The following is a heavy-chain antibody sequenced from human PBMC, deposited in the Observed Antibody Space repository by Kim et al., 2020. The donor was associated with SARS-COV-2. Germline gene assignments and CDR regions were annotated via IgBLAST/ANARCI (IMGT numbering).Heavy chain of an antibody. D-gene: IGHD3-3*01. V-gene: IGHV4-59*01. Sequence: SETLSLTCTVSGGSISSYYWSWIRQPPGKGLEWIGYIYYSGSTNYNPSLKSRVTISVETSKNQFSLKLSSVTAADTAVYYCARAPGVTIFGVVSSFDIWGQGTMVTVSS. J-gene: IGHJ3*02. CDR2: IYYSGST. CDR1: GGSISSYY. CDR3: ARAPGVTIFGVVSSFDI.